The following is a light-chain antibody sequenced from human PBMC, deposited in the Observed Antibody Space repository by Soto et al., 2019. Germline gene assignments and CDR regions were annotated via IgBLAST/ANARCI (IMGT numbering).Light chain of an antibody. J-gene: IGLJ1*01. CDR1: SSDVGAYNY. Sequence: QSALTQPASVSGSPGQSITISCTGTSSDVGAYNYVSWYQQHPGKVPKLIIYDVSNRPSGVSNRFSGSKSGNTASLTISGLQAEDEADYYCSSFARSTTRVVFGPGTKVTVL. CDR2: DVS. V-gene: IGLV2-14*03. CDR3: SSFARSTTRVV.